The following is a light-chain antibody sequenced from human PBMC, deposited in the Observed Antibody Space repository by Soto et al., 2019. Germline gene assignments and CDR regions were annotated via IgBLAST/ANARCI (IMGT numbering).Light chain of an antibody. J-gene: IGKJ1*01. Sequence: DVVMTQSPLSLPVTLGQPASISCRSSQSLVSSDGNTYLHWFQQRPGQSPRRLIYKISNRDSGVPDRFSGSGSGTDFTLKISRVEAEDVGVYYCIQGTHWPRAFGQGTKVEIK. CDR1: QSLVSSDGNTY. CDR2: KIS. CDR3: IQGTHWPRA. V-gene: IGKV2-30*01.